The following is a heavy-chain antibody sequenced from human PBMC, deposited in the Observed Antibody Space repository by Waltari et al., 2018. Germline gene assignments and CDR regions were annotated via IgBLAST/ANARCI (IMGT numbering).Heavy chain of an antibody. CDR1: GYTFTGYA. D-gene: IGHD4-17*01. Sequence: QVQLLQSGAEGKKPGTSGKASCRAAGYTFTGYAMHWVRQAPGQRLDWMGGINAGNGNTKYSPEFQGRVTITRDTSASTAYMELSSLRSEDMAVYYCARGFYDYCVNRDWFDPWGQGTLVTVSS. J-gene: IGHJ5*02. CDR3: ARGFYDYCVNRDWFDP. V-gene: IGHV1-3*03. CDR2: INAGNGNT.